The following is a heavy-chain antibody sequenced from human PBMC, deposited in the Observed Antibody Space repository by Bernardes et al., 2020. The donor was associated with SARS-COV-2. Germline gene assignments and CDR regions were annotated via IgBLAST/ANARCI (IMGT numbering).Heavy chain of an antibody. D-gene: IGHD3-3*01. J-gene: IGHJ6*02. CDR1: GGSISSYY. CDR3: ARHKPYDFWSGYYDRYYYYYYGMDV. V-gene: IGHV4-59*08. Sequence: SETLSLTRTVSGGSISSYYWSWIRQPPGKGLEWIGYIYYSGSTNYNPSLKSRVTISVDTSKNQFSLKLSSVTAADTAVYYCARHKPYDFWSGYYDRYYYYYYGMDVWGQGTTVTVSS. CDR2: IYYSGST.